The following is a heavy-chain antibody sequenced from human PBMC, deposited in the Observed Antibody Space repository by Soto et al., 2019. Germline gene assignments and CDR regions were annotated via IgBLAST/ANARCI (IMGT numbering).Heavy chain of an antibody. V-gene: IGHV4-59*01. D-gene: IGHD1-26*01. CDR2: MYYSGST. CDR3: ARGGPIVGAS. Sequence: QVQLQESGPGLVKPSETLSLTCTVSGGSISSYYWSWIRQPPGKGLEWIGYMYYSGSTNYNPSLTSRVTLSVDPSKNQFSLKLSSVTAADTAVYYCARGGPIVGASWGQGTMVTVSS. CDR1: GGSISSYY. J-gene: IGHJ3*01.